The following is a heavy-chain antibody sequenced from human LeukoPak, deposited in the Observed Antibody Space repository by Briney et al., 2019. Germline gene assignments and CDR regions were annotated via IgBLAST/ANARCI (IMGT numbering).Heavy chain of an antibody. CDR1: GFTLSSYW. J-gene: IGHJ4*02. V-gene: IGHV3-7*01. Sequence: GGSLRLSCEASGFTLSSYWMSWVRQAPGKGLEWVANIKQDGSEKYYVDSVKGRFTISRDNAKNSLYLQVNSLRAEDTALYYCARGFRDYWGQGTLVTVSS. CDR2: IKQDGSEK. CDR3: ARGFRDY.